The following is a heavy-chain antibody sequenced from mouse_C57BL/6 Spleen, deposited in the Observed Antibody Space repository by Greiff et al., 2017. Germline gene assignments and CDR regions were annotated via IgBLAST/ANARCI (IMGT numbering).Heavy chain of an antibody. Sequence: VQLQQSGAELVRPGASVTLSCKASGYTFTDYEMHWVKQTPVHGLEWIGAIDPETGGTAYNQKFKGKDILTADKSSSTTYMELRRLTSEDSAVYYCTRSDTIGHYGSSYWYFDVWGTGTTVTVSS. V-gene: IGHV1-15*01. D-gene: IGHD1-1*01. J-gene: IGHJ1*03. CDR2: IDPETGGT. CDR1: GYTFTDYE. CDR3: TRSDTIGHYGSSYWYFDV.